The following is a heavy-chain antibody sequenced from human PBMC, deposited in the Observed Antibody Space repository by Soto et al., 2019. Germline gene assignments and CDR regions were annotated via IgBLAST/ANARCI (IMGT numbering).Heavy chain of an antibody. CDR3: ARMDYYYDSSGYPIMYFDY. CDR2: IYHSGST. V-gene: IGHV4-38-2*01. Sequence: SETLSLTCAVSGYSISSGYYWGWIRQPPGQGLEWIGSIYHSGSTYYNPSLKSRVTISVDTSKNQFSLKLSSVTAADTAVYYCARMDYYYDSSGYPIMYFDYWGQGTLVTVSS. J-gene: IGHJ4*02. CDR1: GYSISSGYY. D-gene: IGHD3-22*01.